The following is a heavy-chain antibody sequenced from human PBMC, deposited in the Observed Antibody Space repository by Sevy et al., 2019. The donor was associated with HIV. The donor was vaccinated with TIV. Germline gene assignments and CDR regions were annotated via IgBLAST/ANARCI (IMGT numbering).Heavy chain of an antibody. J-gene: IGHJ4*02. D-gene: IGHD2-15*01. CDR3: ARIVVVAATYYFDY. CDR1: GFTFSDYY. CDR2: ISSSGSTI. V-gene: IGHV3-11*01. Sequence: GGSLTLSCAASGFTFSDYYMSWIRQAPGKGLEWVSYISSSGSTIYYADSVKGRFTISRDNAKNSLYLQMNSLRAEDTAVYYCARIVVVAATYYFDYWGQGTLVTVSS.